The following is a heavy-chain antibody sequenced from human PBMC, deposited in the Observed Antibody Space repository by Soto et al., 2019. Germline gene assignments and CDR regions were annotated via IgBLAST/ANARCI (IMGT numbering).Heavy chain of an antibody. Sequence: QVQLVQSGAEVKKPGSSVKVSCKASGGTFSSYSINWVRQAPGQGLEWMGEFIPIFGTANYAQKFEDRVTMTADESTSTAYMELSSLRSEDTPVYYCARDGGRHSGGIDYWCQGTQVTVSS. CDR2: FIPIFGTA. CDR3: ARDGGRHSGGIDY. CDR1: GGTFSSYS. D-gene: IGHD1-26*01. J-gene: IGHJ4*02. V-gene: IGHV1-69*01.